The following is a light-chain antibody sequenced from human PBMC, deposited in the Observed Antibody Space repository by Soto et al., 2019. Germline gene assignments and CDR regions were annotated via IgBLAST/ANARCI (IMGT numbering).Light chain of an antibody. CDR1: SSDVGAYNY. Sequence: QSVLTQPPSASGSPGQSVTISCTGTSSDVGAYNYVSWYQQHAGKAPKLVIYEVTKRPSGVPDRFSGSKSANTASLTVSGLQAADEADYYCSSFASSSTWVFGGGTKLTVL. CDR2: EVT. J-gene: IGLJ3*02. V-gene: IGLV2-8*01. CDR3: SSFASSSTWV.